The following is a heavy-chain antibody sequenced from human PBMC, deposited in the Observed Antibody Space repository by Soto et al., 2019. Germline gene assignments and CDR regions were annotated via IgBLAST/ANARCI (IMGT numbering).Heavy chain of an antibody. CDR2: IYWDDDK. CDR3: AHNGGWHRNYYYYDGMDV. J-gene: IGHJ6*02. CDR1: GFSLSTSGVG. V-gene: IGHV2-5*02. Sequence: GSGPTLVNPTQTLTLTCTFSGFSLSTSGVGVGWIRQPPGKALEWLALIYWDDDKRYSPSLKSRLTIPKDTSKNQVVLTMTNMDPVDTATYYCAHNGGWHRNYYYYDGMDVWGQGTTVTVSS.